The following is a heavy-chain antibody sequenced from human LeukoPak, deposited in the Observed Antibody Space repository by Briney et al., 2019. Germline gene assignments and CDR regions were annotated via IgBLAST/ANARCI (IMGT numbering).Heavy chain of an antibody. J-gene: IGHJ4*02. D-gene: IGHD3-16*01. V-gene: IGHV3-21*01. CDR2: ISSSSTYV. Sequence: GGSLRLSCAASGFSFSNYTMNWVRQAPGKGLEWGSSISSSSTYVNYADSVKGRFTISRDNAKNSLYLQMNSLRAEDTAVYYCARQTRLGYWGQGTLVTVSS. CDR3: ARQTRLGY. CDR1: GFSFSNYT.